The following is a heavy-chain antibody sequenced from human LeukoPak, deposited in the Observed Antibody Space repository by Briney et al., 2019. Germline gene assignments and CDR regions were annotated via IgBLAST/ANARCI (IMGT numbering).Heavy chain of an antibody. Sequence: GGSLRLSCAASGFSFSRYGTHWVRQAPGKGLEWVAVISYDGSNKYYADSVKGRFTISRDNSKNTLYLQMNSLRAEDTAVYYCAKGPLLGELFSFDYWGQGTLVTVFS. CDR3: AKGPLLGELFSFDY. V-gene: IGHV3-30*18. CDR1: GFSFSRYG. J-gene: IGHJ4*02. D-gene: IGHD3-16*01. CDR2: ISYDGSNK.